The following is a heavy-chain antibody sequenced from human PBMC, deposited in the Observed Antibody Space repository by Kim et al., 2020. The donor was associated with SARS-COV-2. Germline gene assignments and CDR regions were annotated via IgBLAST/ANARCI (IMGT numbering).Heavy chain of an antibody. Sequence: SETLSLTCTVSGGSISKYYWTWIRQPPGKGLEWVGYIHSGGSNSYNPSLKSRLTISLDTSRTQFSLKLSSVTTADTAVYYCARGDPTISARYYIDVWGKG. D-gene: IGHD6-6*01. CDR2: IHSGGSN. V-gene: IGHV4-59*01. CDR3: ARGDPTISARYYIDV. CDR1: GGSISKYY. J-gene: IGHJ6*03.